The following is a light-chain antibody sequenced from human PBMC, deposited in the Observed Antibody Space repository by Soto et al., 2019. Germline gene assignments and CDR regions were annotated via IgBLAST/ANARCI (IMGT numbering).Light chain of an antibody. Sequence: EIVLTQSPATLSLSPGERATLSCRASQSVGLYLAWYQQKPGQAPRLLIYDASDRAAGIPARFSGSGSGTDFTLTISSLEPEDFAVYYCQERSIWPRRLTFGGGTKVEIK. CDR2: DAS. J-gene: IGKJ4*01. CDR1: QSVGLY. CDR3: QERSIWPRRLT. V-gene: IGKV3-11*01.